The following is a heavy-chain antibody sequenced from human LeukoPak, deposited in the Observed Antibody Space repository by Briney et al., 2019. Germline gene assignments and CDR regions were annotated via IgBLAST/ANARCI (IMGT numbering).Heavy chain of an antibody. J-gene: IGHJ4*02. D-gene: IGHD5-18*01. CDR1: GFTVSNNY. V-gene: IGHV3-53*01. CDR2: IYSGGAT. CDR3: AKDRAYTYGHSYYFDY. Sequence: PGESLRLSCAASGFTVSNNYMSWVRQAPGKGLEWVSVIYSGGATFYADSVKGRFTISRDSSKNTLFLQMNSLRPEDTAVYYCAKDRAYTYGHSYYFDYWGQGTLVTVSS.